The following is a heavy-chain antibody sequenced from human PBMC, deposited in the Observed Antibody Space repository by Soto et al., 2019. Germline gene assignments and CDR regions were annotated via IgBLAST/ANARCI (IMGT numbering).Heavy chain of an antibody. D-gene: IGHD5-12*01. CDR2: INPNSGGT. CDR3: ARAGGSSGFDDSYYYGMDV. J-gene: IGHJ6*02. V-gene: IGHV1-2*02. CDR1: GYTFTGYY. Sequence: ASVKVSCKASGYTFTGYYMHWVRQAPGQGLEGMGWINPNSGGTIYAQNFQGRVTMTRDTSISTAYMELSRLRSADTAVYYCARAGGSSGFDDSYYYGMDVWGQGTPVTVSS.